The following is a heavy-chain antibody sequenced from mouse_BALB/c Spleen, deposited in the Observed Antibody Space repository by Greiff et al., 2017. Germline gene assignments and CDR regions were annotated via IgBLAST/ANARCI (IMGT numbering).Heavy chain of an antibody. D-gene: IGHD1-2*01. Sequence: VHVKQSGAELVRPGALVKLSCKASGFNIKDYYMHWVKQRPEQGLEWIGWIDPENGNTIYDPKFQGKASITADTSSNTAYLQLSSLTSEDTAVYYCASPITTAPFAYWGQGTLVTVSA. J-gene: IGHJ3*01. CDR3: ASPITTAPFAY. CDR2: IDPENGNT. V-gene: IGHV14-1*02. CDR1: GFNIKDYY.